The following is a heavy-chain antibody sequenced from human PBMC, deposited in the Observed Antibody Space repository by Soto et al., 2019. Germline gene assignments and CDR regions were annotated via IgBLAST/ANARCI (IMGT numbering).Heavy chain of an antibody. V-gene: IGHV1-69*04. D-gene: IGHD3-10*01. CDR1: GGTFSSYT. Sequence: ASVKVSCKASGGTFSSYTISWVRQAPGQGLEWMGRIIPILGIANYAQKFQGRVTITADKSTSTAYMELSSLRSEDTAVYYCARDLSGSGSYSDPWGQGTLVTVSS. CDR2: IIPILGIA. J-gene: IGHJ5*02. CDR3: ARDLSGSGSYSDP.